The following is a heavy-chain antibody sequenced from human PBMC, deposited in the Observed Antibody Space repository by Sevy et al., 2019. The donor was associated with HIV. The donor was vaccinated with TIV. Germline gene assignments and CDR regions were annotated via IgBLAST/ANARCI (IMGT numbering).Heavy chain of an antibody. CDR2: MYYSGST. Sequence: SETLSLTCAVSGVSISGSGYYWGWIRQPPGQGLEWVAKMYYSGSTYYNPSLKSRVTMSVDTSKNQYALHLSSVTAADTSVHYCATIVGAWGTQVDYWGRGTLVTVSS. V-gene: IGHV4-39*01. CDR1: GVSISGSGYY. D-gene: IGHD1-26*01. CDR3: ATIVGAWGTQVDY. J-gene: IGHJ4*02.